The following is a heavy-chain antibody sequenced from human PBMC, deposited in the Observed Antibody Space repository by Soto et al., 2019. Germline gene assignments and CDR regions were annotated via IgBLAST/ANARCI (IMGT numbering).Heavy chain of an antibody. CDR3: ARDYSLWTGYAEP. V-gene: IGHV4-31*03. D-gene: IGHD2-2*01. Sequence: SETLSLTCTVSGGSISSGGYYWSWIRQHPGKGLEWVGYIYYSGSTCYNPSLKSRITISLDTSKSQISLRLSSVTAADTAVYYCARDYSLWTGYAEPWGQGTLVTVSS. J-gene: IGHJ5*02. CDR1: GGSISSGGYY. CDR2: IYYSGST.